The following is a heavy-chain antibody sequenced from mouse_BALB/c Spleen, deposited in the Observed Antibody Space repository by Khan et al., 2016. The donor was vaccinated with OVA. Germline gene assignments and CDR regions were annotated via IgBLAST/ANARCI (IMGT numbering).Heavy chain of an antibody. D-gene: IGHD1-2*01. V-gene: IGHV5-9-3*01. CDR3: ARQLRLRRGFAY. CDR2: ISSGGSYT. J-gene: IGHJ3*01. CDR1: GFTFSSYA. Sequence: EVELVESGGGLVKPGGSLKLSCAASGFTFSSYAMSWVRQTPEKRLEWVATISSGGSYTYYPDSVKGRFTISRDNAKNTLYLQMSSLRSEDTAIYYWARQLRLRRGFAYWGQGTLVTVSA.